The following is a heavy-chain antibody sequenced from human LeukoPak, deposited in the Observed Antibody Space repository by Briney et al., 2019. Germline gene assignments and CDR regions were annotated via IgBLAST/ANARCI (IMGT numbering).Heavy chain of an antibody. Sequence: PSETLSLTCTVSGGSISSYYWSWIRQPPGKGLEWIGYIYYSGSTNYNPSLKSRVTISVDTSKNQFSLNLSSVTAADTAVYYCARETTGLAWYFDYWGQGTLVTVSS. D-gene: IGHD4-11*01. V-gene: IGHV4-59*12. J-gene: IGHJ4*02. CDR3: ARETTGLAWYFDY. CDR2: IYYSGST. CDR1: GGSISSYY.